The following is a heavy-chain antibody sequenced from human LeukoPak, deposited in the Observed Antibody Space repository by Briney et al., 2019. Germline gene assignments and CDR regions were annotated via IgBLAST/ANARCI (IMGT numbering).Heavy chain of an antibody. CDR1: GFPFSNSW. V-gene: IGHV3-7*03. Sequence: GGSLRLSCAVSGFPFSNSWMYWVRQAPGNGLEGVANIKKDGSGISYVDSVKGRFIISRDNARNSLYLQRNSLRVEDTAVYFCAGGSTMEDWGKGTAVTVSS. D-gene: IGHD1-26*01. CDR3: AGGSTMED. CDR2: IKKDGSGI. J-gene: IGHJ6*04.